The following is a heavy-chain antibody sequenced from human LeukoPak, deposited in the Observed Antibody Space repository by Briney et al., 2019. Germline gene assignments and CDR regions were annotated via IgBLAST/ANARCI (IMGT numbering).Heavy chain of an antibody. J-gene: IGHJ4*02. D-gene: IGHD3-16*02. V-gene: IGHV3-66*01. Sequence: GGSLRLSRPASGFTDSSNYMSWVRQAPAKGLAWVSLIYSGGSTFYADSVKGRFTISRDSSKNTLYLQMNSLRAEDTAVYYCARDPGELSLNYFDCWGQGTLVTVSS. CDR1: GFTDSSNY. CDR3: ARDPGELSLNYFDC. CDR2: IYSGGST.